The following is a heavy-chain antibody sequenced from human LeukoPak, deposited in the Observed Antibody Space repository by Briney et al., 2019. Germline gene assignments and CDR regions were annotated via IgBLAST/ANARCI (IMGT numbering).Heavy chain of an antibody. J-gene: IGHJ5*02. CDR2: INHSGST. CDR3: ATLKGGLTWWFDP. D-gene: IGHD3-16*01. CDR1: GGSFSAYY. V-gene: IGHV4-34*01. Sequence: SETLSLTCAVYGGSFSAYYWSWIRQPPGKGLEWIGEINHSGSTNYNPSFKSRVTISVDTSKNQFSLKLSSVTAADTAVYYCATLKGGLTWWFDPWGQGTLVTVSS.